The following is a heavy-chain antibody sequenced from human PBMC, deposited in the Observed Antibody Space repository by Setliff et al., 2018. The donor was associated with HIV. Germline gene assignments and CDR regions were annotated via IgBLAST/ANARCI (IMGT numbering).Heavy chain of an antibody. J-gene: IGHJ4*02. Sequence: CAVSGNSIGSGYYWGWIRQPPGKGLEWIASIYYNGNIYYNPSLKSRVTITMDTSKNQFSLKLSSVTAADTAVYSCVRHLSEMAMVDHWGQGTLVTVSS. CDR1: GNSIGSGYY. V-gene: IGHV4-38-2*01. CDR3: VRHLSEMAMVDH. CDR2: IYYNGNI.